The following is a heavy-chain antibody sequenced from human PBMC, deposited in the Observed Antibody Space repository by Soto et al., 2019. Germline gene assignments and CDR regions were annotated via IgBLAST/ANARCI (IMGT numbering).Heavy chain of an antibody. J-gene: IGHJ6*03. CDR2: IYYSGST. Sequence: SETLSLTCTVSGGSISSGGYYWSWIRQHPGKGLEWIGYIYYSGSTYYNPSLKSRVTISVDTSKNQFSLKLSSVTAADTAVYYCARGRRGVATIFRSERRNSYYMDVWGKGTTVTVSS. D-gene: IGHD5-12*01. V-gene: IGHV4-31*03. CDR3: ARGRRGVATIFRSERRNSYYMDV. CDR1: GGSISSGGYY.